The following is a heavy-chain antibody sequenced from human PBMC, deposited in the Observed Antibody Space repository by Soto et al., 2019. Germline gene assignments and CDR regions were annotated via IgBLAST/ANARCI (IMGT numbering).Heavy chain of an antibody. D-gene: IGHD6-6*01. V-gene: IGHV3-23*01. Sequence: GGSLRLSCTASGFTFTNYAMSWARQAPGKGLEWVSTISGSGVRTYYADSVKGRFTISRDNSKNTLDLQMNSLRAEDTAIYYCAKDHAREQFVRGENWFDSWGQGTLVTVSS. CDR1: GFTFTNYA. CDR2: ISGSGVRT. CDR3: AKDHAREQFVRGENWFDS. J-gene: IGHJ5*01.